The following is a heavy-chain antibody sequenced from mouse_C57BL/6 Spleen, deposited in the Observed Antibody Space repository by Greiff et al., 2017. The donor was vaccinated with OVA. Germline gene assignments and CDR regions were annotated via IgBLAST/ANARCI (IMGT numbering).Heavy chain of an antibody. CDR3: AREGSYGNYVYFDY. J-gene: IGHJ2*01. CDR2: IDPSDSYT. Sequence: QVQLQQPGAELVMPGASVKLSCKASGYTFTSYWMHWVKQRPGQGLEWIGEIDPSDSYTNYNQKFKGKSTLTVDKSSSTAYMQLSSLTSEDSAVYYCAREGSYGNYVYFDYWGQGTTLTVSS. D-gene: IGHD2-1*01. CDR1: GYTFTSYW. V-gene: IGHV1-69*01.